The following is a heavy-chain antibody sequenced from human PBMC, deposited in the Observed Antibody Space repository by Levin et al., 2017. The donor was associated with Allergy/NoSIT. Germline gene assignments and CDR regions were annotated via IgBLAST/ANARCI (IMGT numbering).Heavy chain of an antibody. D-gene: IGHD6-13*01. J-gene: IGHJ6*03. CDR3: ARGNSSSWYYYYMDV. V-gene: IGHV1-18*01. Sequence: ASVKVSCKASGYTFTSYGLSWVRQAPGQGLEWMGWISAYNGNTNYAQKLQGRVTMTTDTSTSTAYMELRSLRSDDTAGYYCARGNSSSWYYYYMDVWGKGTTVTVSS. CDR2: ISAYNGNT. CDR1: GYTFTSYG.